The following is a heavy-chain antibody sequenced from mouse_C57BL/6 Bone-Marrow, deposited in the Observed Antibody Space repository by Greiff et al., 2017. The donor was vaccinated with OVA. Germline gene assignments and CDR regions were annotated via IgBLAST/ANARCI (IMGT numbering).Heavy chain of an antibody. V-gene: IGHV5-15*01. Sequence: EVQRVESGGGLVQPGGSLKLSCAASGFTFSDYGMAWVRQAPRTGPEWVAFISNLAYSIYYADTVTGRFTISRENAKNTLYLEMSSLRSEDTAMYYCARTAQVTDAMDYWGQGTSVTVSS. J-gene: IGHJ4*01. CDR2: ISNLAYSI. CDR1: GFTFSDYG. D-gene: IGHD3-2*02. CDR3: ARTAQVTDAMDY.